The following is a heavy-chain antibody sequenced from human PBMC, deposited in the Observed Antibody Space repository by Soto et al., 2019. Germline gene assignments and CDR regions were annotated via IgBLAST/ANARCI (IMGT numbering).Heavy chain of an antibody. Sequence: QVQLQESGPGLVKPSETLSLTCTVSGGSITNYYCSWFRQPPGKGLEWIGYINDDGYSAYTLSLMRRVNLSMDASKTQFSLVLESVTATDTAVYYCARHGFGPLHGLVDVWGPGTTVIVSS. D-gene: IGHD3-10*01. J-gene: IGHJ6*02. V-gene: IGHV4-59*08. CDR3: ARHGFGPLHGLVDV. CDR1: GGSITNYY. CDR2: INDDGYS.